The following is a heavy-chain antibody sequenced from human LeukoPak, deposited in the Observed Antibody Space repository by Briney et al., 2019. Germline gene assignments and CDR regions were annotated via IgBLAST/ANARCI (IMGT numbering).Heavy chain of an antibody. CDR3: ARDIGPLDY. J-gene: IGHJ4*02. CDR2: IRYDTGDK. V-gene: IGHV3-30*02. Sequence: GGSLRLSCAASGFTFSSYGMHWVRQAPGKGLEWVSFIRYDTGDKYYADSVKGRFIISRDNSKNTLYLQMNSLRAEDTAVYYCARDIGPLDYWGQGTLVTVSS. CDR1: GFTFSSYG.